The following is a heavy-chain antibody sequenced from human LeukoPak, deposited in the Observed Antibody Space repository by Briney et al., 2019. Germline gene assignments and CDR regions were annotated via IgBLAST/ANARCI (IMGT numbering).Heavy chain of an antibody. V-gene: IGHV3-48*01. CDR3: ARESISGHRDFDY. CDR2: ISSGSRTI. CDR1: GFTFSGYS. Sequence: GGSLRLSCAASGFTFSGYSMNWVRQAPGKGLEWLSYISSGSRTIYYADSVKGRFTVPRDNAKSSLYLQMNSLRAEDTAVYYCARESISGHRDFDYWGQGALVTVSS. J-gene: IGHJ4*02. D-gene: IGHD1-26*01.